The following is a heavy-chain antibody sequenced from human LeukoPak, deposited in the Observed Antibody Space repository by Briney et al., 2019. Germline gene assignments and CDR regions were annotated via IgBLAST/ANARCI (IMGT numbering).Heavy chain of an antibody. D-gene: IGHD1-26*01. CDR3: ARATDFNNGYGMDV. CDR2: LRGNDET. CDR1: GFSFRNYA. J-gene: IGHJ6*02. Sequence: GGSLRPSCAASGFSFRNYAMSWVRQAPARGPEWVSSLRGNDETFYADSVKGRFTLSRDDSKNTVFLQLNDLRVEDTAVYYCARATDFNNGYGMDVWGQGATVTVSS. V-gene: IGHV3-23*01.